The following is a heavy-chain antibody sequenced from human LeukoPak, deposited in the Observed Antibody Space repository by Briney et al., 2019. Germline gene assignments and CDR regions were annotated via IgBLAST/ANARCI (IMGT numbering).Heavy chain of an antibody. CDR1: GFTFSSYG. CDR2: ISYDGSNK. V-gene: IGHV3-30*03. D-gene: IGHD3-10*01. Sequence: PGRSLRLFCAASGFTFSSYGMHWGRQAPGKGLEWVAVISYDGSNKYYADSVKGRFTISRDNSKNTLYLQMNSLRAEDTAVYYCATPPVTDSGDYWGQGTLVTVSS. CDR3: ATPPVTDSGDY. J-gene: IGHJ4*02.